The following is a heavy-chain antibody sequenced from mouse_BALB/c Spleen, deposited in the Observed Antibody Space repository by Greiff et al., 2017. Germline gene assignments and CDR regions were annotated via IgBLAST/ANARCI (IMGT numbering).Heavy chain of an antibody. CDR2: ISYSGST. CDR3: ARFPPYYYGSSYAMDS. D-gene: IGHD1-1*01. Sequence: EVQLQQSGPSLVKPSQTLSLTCSVTGDSITSGYWNWIRKFPGNKLEYMGYISYSGSTYYNPSLKSRISITRDTSKNQYYLQLNSVNTEDTATSYCARFPPYYYGSSYAMDSWGQGTSVTVSS. J-gene: IGHJ4*01. CDR1: GDSITSGY. V-gene: IGHV3-8*02.